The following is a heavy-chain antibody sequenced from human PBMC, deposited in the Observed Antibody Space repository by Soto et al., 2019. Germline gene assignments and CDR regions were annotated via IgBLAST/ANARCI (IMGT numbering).Heavy chain of an antibody. CDR2: ISPYSGNT. D-gene: IGHD3-16*01. V-gene: IGHV1-18*01. Sequence: QVQLVQSGDEVRKPGSSVKVSCKASGYIFVNYGIAWVRQAPGQGLEWMGWISPYSGNTHYAGKVQGRLTMTTDTSTSTAYMDLGSLTSDDTAVYYCAMVDNYVTPTPQDVWGQGTTVNVSS. CDR1: GYIFVNYG. CDR3: AMVDNYVTPTPQDV. J-gene: IGHJ6*02.